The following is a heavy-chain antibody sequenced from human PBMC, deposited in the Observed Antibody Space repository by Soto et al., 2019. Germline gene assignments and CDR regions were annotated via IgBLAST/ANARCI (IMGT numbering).Heavy chain of an antibody. CDR1: GFTLSDHY. D-gene: IGHD1-26*01. J-gene: IGHJ4*02. CDR2: TKNKAQRYTT. V-gene: IGHV3-72*01. CDR3: VRWDSGNPEN. Sequence: EVQLVESGGGLFQPGGSLRLSCVVSGFTLSDHYIDWVRQAPGKGLEWVGRTKNKAQRYTTEYAASVKGRFTISRDDSEKSVYPQMNSLKPEDTAVYYCVRWDSGNPENWGQGILVSGAS.